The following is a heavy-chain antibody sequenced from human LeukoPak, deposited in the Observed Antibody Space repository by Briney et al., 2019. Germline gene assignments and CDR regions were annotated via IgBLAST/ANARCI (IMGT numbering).Heavy chain of an antibody. V-gene: IGHV4-59*01. D-gene: IGHD1/OR15-1a*01. CDR1: GSSMRRYY. CDR3: ALRATTGQAYFDS. J-gene: IGHJ4*01. CDR2: FYDRGST. Sequence: PSETLSLTCTVSGSSMRRYYWSWIRQPPGKGLEWIGYFYDRGSTNYNPSLQSRVTISVDMSKNQYSLKLSSVTAADTAVYYCALRATTGQAYFDSWGHGILLTVSS.